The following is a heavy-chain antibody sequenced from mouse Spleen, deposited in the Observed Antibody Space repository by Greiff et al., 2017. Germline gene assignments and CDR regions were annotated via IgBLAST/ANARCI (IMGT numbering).Heavy chain of an antibody. CDR2: IDPETGDT. V-gene: IGHV1-15*01. D-gene: IGHD1-2*01. CDR1: GYTFTDYE. J-gene: IGHJ1*01. CDR3: TRRSLLRGRNWYFDV. Sequence: QVQLQQSGAELVRPGASVTLSCKASGYTFTDYEMYWVKQTPVHGLEWIGAIDPETGDTAYPQRFKGQAILTADKTSSTAYMELRSLTSEDSAVYYCTRRSLLRGRNWYFDVWGAGTTVTVSA.